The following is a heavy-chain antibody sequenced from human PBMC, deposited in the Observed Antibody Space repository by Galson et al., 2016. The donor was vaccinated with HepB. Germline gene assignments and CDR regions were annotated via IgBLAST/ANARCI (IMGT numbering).Heavy chain of an antibody. D-gene: IGHD3-3*01. CDR1: GYSFTTYW. J-gene: IGHJ6*03. Sequence: QSGAEVKKPGESLRISCNVSGYSFTTYWITWVRQMPGKGLEWMGNIDPVDSYTDYSPSFQGHVTISADQSISTAYLQWSSLKASDTAMYYCARFPKITPRGSREYYDFWSGYFGHYMDVWGKGTTVTVSS. V-gene: IGHV5-10-1*01. CDR2: IDPVDSYT. CDR3: ARFPKITPRGSREYYDFWSGYFGHYMDV.